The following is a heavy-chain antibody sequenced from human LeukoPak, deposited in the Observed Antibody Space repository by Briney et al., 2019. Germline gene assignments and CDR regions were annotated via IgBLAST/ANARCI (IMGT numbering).Heavy chain of an antibody. V-gene: IGHV4-34*01. CDR2: INHSGST. CDR3: ARGILYYDILTGYRAEYFQH. Sequence: SETLSLTCAVYGGSFSGYYWSWIRQPPGKGLEWIGEINHSGSTNYNPSLKSRVTISVDTSKNQFSLKLSSVTAADTAVYYCARGILYYDILTGYRAEYFQHWGQGTLVTVSS. D-gene: IGHD3-9*01. J-gene: IGHJ1*01. CDR1: GGSFSGYY.